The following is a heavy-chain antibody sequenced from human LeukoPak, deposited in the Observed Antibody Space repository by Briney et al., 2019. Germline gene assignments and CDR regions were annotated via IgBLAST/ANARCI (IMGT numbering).Heavy chain of an antibody. CDR2: ISASDGST. CDR3: ARCGAAVTTHFSH. V-gene: IGHV1-18*01. Sequence: AASVKVSCKASGYTFSDYGITWARQAPGQGLEWMGWISASDGSTNYAQKVQGRVTMTTDTYTSTAYMELRSLTSDDTAVCYCARCGAAVTTHFSHWGQGTLVTVSS. D-gene: IGHD4-17*01. CDR1: GYTFSDYG. J-gene: IGHJ4*02.